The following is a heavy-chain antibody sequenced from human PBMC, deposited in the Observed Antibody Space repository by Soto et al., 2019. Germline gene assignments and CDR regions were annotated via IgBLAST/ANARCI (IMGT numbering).Heavy chain of an antibody. Sequence: GASVKVSCKASGGTFSSYAISWVRQAPGQGLEWMGWISPYYGTTNYAQKFQGRVTMTTDTSTSTAYMELRSLRSDDTAVYYCARDITGTTGFDPWGQGTLVTVSS. D-gene: IGHD1-20*01. V-gene: IGHV1-18*01. CDR1: GGTFSSYA. J-gene: IGHJ5*02. CDR3: ARDITGTTGFDP. CDR2: ISPYYGTT.